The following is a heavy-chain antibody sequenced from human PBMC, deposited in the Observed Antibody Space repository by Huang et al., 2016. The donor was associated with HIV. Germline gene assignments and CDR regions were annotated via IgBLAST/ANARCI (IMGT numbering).Heavy chain of an antibody. CDR1: GGSFSGYY. CDR2: HKQRGST. V-gene: IGHV4-34*01. D-gene: IGHD3-3*01. J-gene: IGHJ4*02. CDR3: ARGKRFLAY. Sequence: QVQLQQWGAGLLKPSETLSLTCAVYGGSFSGYYWNWIRQPPGKGLEWIGEHKQRGSTNSVLSLKSRLTISSDTSKNQFSLKLSSVTAADTAVYYCARGKRFLAYWGQGTLVTVSS.